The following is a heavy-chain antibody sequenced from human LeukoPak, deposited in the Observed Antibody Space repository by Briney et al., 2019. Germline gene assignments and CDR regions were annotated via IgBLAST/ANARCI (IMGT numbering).Heavy chain of an antibody. D-gene: IGHD3-10*01. CDR1: GGSISSGDYY. V-gene: IGHV4-30-4*08. CDR2: IYYSGST. CDR3: AREGGYYGSGSYYYFDY. Sequence: SQTLSLTCTVSGGSISSGDYYWSWIRQPPGKGLEWIGYIYYSGSTYYNPSLKSRVTISVDTSKNQFSLKLSSVTAADTAVYYCAREGGYYGSGSYYYFDYWGQGTLVTVPS. J-gene: IGHJ4*02.